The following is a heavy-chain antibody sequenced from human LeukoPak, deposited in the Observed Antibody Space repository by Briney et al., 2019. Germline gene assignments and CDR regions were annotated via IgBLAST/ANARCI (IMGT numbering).Heavy chain of an antibody. J-gene: IGHJ6*03. CDR1: GGTFRSYA. D-gene: IGHD4-11*01. Sequence: ASVKVSCKASGGTFRSYAISWVRQAPGQGLEWMGGIIPIFGTANYAQKFQGRVTITADESTSTAYMELSSLRSEDTAVYYCATTTTPKGYYYYYMDVWGKGTTVTVSS. V-gene: IGHV1-69*13. CDR3: ATTTTPKGYYYYYMDV. CDR2: IIPIFGTA.